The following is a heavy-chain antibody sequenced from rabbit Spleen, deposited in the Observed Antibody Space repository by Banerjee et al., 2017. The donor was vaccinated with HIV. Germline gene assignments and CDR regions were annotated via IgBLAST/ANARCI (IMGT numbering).Heavy chain of an antibody. D-gene: IGHD6-1*01. CDR1: GFSSSSGYY. V-gene: IGHV1S40*01. CDR2: IGAGSGTT. Sequence: QQLVESGGGLVKPGASLTLTCKASGFSSSSGYYMSWVRQAPGKGLEWIGCIGAGSGTTYYASWVNGRFTISKTSSTTVTLQMTSLTAADTATYFCASAYSDVYFNLWGQGTLVTVS. CDR3: ASAYSDVYFNL. J-gene: IGHJ4*01.